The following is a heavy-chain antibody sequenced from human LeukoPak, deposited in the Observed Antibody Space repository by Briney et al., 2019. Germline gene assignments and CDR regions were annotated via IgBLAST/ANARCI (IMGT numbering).Heavy chain of an antibody. Sequence: PGGSLRLSCAASGFTFSSYAMSWVRQAPGKGLEWVAVIWYDGSNKYYADSVKGRFTISRDNSKNTLYLQMNSLRAEDTAVYYCARGYGYSPTDYWGQGTLVTVSS. CDR1: GFTFSSYA. CDR2: IWYDGSNK. J-gene: IGHJ4*02. D-gene: IGHD2-21*01. V-gene: IGHV3-33*08. CDR3: ARGYGYSPTDY.